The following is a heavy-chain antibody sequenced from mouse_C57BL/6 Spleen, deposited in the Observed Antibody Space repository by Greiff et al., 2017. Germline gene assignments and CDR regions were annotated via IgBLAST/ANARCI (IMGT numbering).Heavy chain of an antibody. D-gene: IGHD1-1*01. V-gene: IGHV1-19*01. Sequence: VQLQQSGPVLVKPGASVKMSCKASGYTFTDYYMNWVKQSHGKSLEWIGVINPYNGGTSYNQKFKGKATLTVDKSSSTAYMELNSLTSEDSAVYYCTSLHYYGSSYDYWGQGTTLTVSS. CDR3: TSLHYYGSSYDY. CDR2: INPYNGGT. CDR1: GYTFTDYY. J-gene: IGHJ2*01.